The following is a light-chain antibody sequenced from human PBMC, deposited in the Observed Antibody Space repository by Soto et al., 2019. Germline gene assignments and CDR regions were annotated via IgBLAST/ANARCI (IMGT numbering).Light chain of an antibody. CDR3: QQFNNYLST. J-gene: IGKJ5*01. CDR2: DAS. CDR1: QGISSA. Sequence: AIQLPQSPSSLSASVGDRVTITCRASQGISSALAWYQQKPGKAPKLLIYDASSLESGVPSRFSGSGSGTAFTLTISSLQPEDFATYYCQQFNNYLSTFGQGTRLEIK. V-gene: IGKV1D-13*01.